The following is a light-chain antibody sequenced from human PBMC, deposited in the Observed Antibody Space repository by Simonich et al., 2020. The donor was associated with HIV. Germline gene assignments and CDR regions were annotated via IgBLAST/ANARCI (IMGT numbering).Light chain of an antibody. J-gene: IGLJ3*02. Sequence: QSALTQPASVSGSPGQSITISCTGTSSDIGGYNYVSWYQQLPGTAPKLLLYRNNQRPSGVPDRFSGSKSGTSASLAISGLRSEDEADYYCAAWDDSLSGPVFGGGTKLTVL. CDR2: RNN. CDR3: AAWDDSLSGPV. CDR1: SSDIGGYNY. V-gene: IGLV1-47*01.